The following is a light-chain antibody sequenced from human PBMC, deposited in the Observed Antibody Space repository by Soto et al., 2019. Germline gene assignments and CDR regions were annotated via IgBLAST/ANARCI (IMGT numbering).Light chain of an antibody. J-gene: IGKJ4*01. CDR3: QQRNNLPLT. CDR2: FAS. Sequence: ILETQSPITLALSPGEKATLPCRASQSVSTFLAWYQQKPGQAPRPLIYFASKWATGIPARFSGSGSGTDFTLTISSLEPEDFAVYYCQQRNNLPLTFGGGTKVDIK. CDR1: QSVSTF. V-gene: IGKV3-11*01.